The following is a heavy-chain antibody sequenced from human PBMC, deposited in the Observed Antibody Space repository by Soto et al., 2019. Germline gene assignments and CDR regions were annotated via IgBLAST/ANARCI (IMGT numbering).Heavy chain of an antibody. J-gene: IGHJ6*02. CDR1: GGTFSSYA. D-gene: IGHD5-18*01. CDR2: IIPIFGTA. Sequence: ASVKVSCKASGGTFSSYAISWVRQAPGQGLEWMGGIIPIFGTANYAQKFQGRVTITADESTSTAYMELSSLRSEDTAVYYCAREGYSYGSGGMDVWGQGTTAPVSS. CDR3: AREGYSYGSGGMDV. V-gene: IGHV1-69*13.